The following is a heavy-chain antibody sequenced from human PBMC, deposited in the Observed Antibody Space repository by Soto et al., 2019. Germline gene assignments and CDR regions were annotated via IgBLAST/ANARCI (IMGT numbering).Heavy chain of an antibody. D-gene: IGHD5-18*01. Sequence: PGGSLRLSFAASGFTFSSYSMNWVRQAPGKGLEWVSSISSSSSYIYYADSVKGRFTISRDNAKNSLYLQMNSLRAEDTAVYYCARDPPFGTAMIPDAFDIWGQGTMVTVSS. V-gene: IGHV3-21*01. J-gene: IGHJ3*02. CDR3: ARDPPFGTAMIPDAFDI. CDR1: GFTFSSYS. CDR2: ISSSSSYI.